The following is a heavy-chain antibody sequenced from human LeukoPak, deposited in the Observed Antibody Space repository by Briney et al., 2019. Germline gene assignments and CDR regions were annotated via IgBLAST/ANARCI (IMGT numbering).Heavy chain of an antibody. CDR2: ISYDGSNK. D-gene: IGHD6-13*01. V-gene: IGHV3-30-3*01. CDR1: GFTFSSYA. J-gene: IGHJ5*02. Sequence: PGRSLRLSCAASGFTFSSYAMHWVRQAPGKGLEWVAVISYDGSNKYYADSVKGRFTISRDNSKNTLYLQMNSLRAEDTAVYYCARTAAAGPYNWFDPWGQGTLVTVSS. CDR3: ARTAAAGPYNWFDP.